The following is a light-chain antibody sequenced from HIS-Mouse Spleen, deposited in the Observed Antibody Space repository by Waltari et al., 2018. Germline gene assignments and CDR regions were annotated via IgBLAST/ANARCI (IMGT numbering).Light chain of an antibody. J-gene: IGLJ2*01. V-gene: IGLV3-10*01. CDR1: NIGSKS. CDR3: YSTDSSGNHRV. CDR2: EDS. Sequence: SYVLTQPPSVSVATGKTARITCGGNNIGSKSVHWYQQKPGQAPVLVIYEDSKRPSGIPERFSGSSSGTMATLTISGVQVEDEADYYCYSTDSSGNHRVFGGGTKLTVL.